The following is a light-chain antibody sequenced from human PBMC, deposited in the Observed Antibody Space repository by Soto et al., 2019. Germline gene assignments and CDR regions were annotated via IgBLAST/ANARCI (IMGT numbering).Light chain of an antibody. CDR1: SSDVGGYNY. J-gene: IGLJ2*01. V-gene: IGLV2-14*01. CDR3: SSYTSSSTLV. Sequence: QSALTQPASVSGSPGQSITISCTGTSSDVGGYNYVSWYQQHPGKAPKLMIYEVSNRPSGVSNRFSGSKSGNTASLTISGRQAEDEADYYCSSYTSSSTLVFGVGTKLTVL. CDR2: EVS.